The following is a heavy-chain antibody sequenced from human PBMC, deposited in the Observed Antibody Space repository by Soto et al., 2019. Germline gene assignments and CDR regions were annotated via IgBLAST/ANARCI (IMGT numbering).Heavy chain of an antibody. J-gene: IGHJ3*02. D-gene: IGHD5-12*01. CDR3: ASNLQARLWLVLLENVFEI. CDR1: GFTFSSYG. V-gene: IGHV3-30*03. CDR2: VSYDGSNK. Sequence: GGSLRLSCAASGFTFSSYGMHWVRQAPGKGLEWVAVVSYDGSNKYYADSVKGRFTISRDNSKNTLYLQMNSLRAEDTAVYYCASNLQARLWLVLLENVFEIWGQGTMVTVSS.